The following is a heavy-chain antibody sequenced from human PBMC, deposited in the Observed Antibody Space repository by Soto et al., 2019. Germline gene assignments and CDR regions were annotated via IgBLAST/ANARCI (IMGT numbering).Heavy chain of an antibody. D-gene: IGHD3-22*01. Sequence: EVQLVETGGGLIQPGGSLSLSCEASGFTVSSNYMSWVRQAPGKGLEWVSVIYSVGSTYYEDSVKGRFTISRDNSKNTLYRQMNSLRSEDTAVYYCVVVRDMVFQHWGQGTLVTVSS. CDR3: VVVRDMVFQH. J-gene: IGHJ1*01. CDR1: GFTVSSNY. CDR2: IYSVGST. V-gene: IGHV3-53*02.